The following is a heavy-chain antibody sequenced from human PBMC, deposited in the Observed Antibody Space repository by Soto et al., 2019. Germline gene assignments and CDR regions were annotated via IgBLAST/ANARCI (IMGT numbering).Heavy chain of an antibody. CDR1: GLAFSNHG. J-gene: IGHJ4*02. CDR3: ARDDDYDDNGLDL. Sequence: QGQLVESGGGVVQPGRSLRLSCAASGLAFSNHGMHWVRHAPGKGLEWLAVIVREGSEKFYADSVKGRFTISRDNSKNTLYLEMSSLRAEDTAVYYCARDDDYDDNGLDLSGQGTLVTVSS. CDR2: IVREGSEK. D-gene: IGHD4-17*01. V-gene: IGHV3-33*01.